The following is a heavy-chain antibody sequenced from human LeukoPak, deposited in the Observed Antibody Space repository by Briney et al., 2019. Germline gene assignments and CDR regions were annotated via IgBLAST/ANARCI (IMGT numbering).Heavy chain of an antibody. CDR3: ALEADWYFDL. CDR2: INSDGSST. CDR1: GFTFSSYW. J-gene: IGHJ2*01. D-gene: IGHD2-15*01. Sequence: GGSLRLSCAASGFTFSSYWMHWVRQAPGKGPVWVSRINSDGSSTSYADSVKGRFTISRDNAKNTLYLQMNSLRAEDTAVYYCALEADWYFDLWGRGTLVTVSS. V-gene: IGHV3-74*01.